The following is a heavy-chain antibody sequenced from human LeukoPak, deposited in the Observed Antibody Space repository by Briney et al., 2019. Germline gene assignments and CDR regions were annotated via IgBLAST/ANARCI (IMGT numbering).Heavy chain of an antibody. D-gene: IGHD5-18*01. J-gene: IGHJ4*02. CDR1: GGSISSYY. CDR3: ARDLYDTAMAL. CDR2: IYYSGST. Sequence: SETLSLTCTVSGGSISSYYWSWIRQPPGKGLEWIGYIYYSGSTNYNPSLKSRVTISVDTSKNQFSLKLSSVTAADTAVYYCARDLYDTAMALWGQGTLVTVSS. V-gene: IGHV4-59*01.